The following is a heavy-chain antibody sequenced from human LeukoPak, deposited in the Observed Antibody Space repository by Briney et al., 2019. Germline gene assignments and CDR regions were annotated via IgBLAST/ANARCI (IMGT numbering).Heavy chain of an antibody. D-gene: IGHD6-13*01. CDR2: IFYSGST. J-gene: IGHJ6*02. CDR3: ARGAGSSWYLHYYGMDV. Sequence: SETLSLTCTVSRGPIRSYYWSWIRQPPGKGLEWIGYIFYSGSTNYNPSLKSRVTISVDTSKTHFSLRLNSVTAADTAVYYCARGAGSSWYLHYYGMDVWGQGTTVTVSS. CDR1: RGPIRSYY. V-gene: IGHV4-59*01.